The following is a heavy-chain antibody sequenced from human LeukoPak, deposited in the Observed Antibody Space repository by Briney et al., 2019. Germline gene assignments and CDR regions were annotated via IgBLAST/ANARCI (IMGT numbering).Heavy chain of an antibody. CDR2: ISAYNGNT. CDR1: GYTFTSYG. V-gene: IGHV1-18*01. J-gene: IGHJ3*02. Sequence: ASVKVSCKASGYTFTSYGISWVRQAPGQGLEWMGWISAYNGNTNYAQKLQGRVTMTTDTSTSTAYMELRSLRSDDTAVYYCARDRLYSSSWSQYDAFDIWGQGTMVTVSS. CDR3: ARDRLYSSSWSQYDAFDI. D-gene: IGHD6-13*01.